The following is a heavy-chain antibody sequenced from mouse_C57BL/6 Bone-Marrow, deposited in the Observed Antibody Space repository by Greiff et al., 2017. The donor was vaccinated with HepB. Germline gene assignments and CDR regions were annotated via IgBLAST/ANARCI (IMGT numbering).Heavy chain of an antibody. J-gene: IGHJ1*03. D-gene: IGHD1-1*01. CDR2: IDPSDSYT. Sequence: VQLQQPGAELVKPGASVKLSCKASGYTFTSYWMQWVKQRPGQGLEWIGEIDPSDSYTNYNQKLKGKATLTVDTSSSTAYMQLSSLTSEDSAVYYCASYYYGPYWYFDVWGTGTTVTVSS. CDR1: GYTFTSYW. CDR3: ASYYYGPYWYFDV. V-gene: IGHV1-50*01.